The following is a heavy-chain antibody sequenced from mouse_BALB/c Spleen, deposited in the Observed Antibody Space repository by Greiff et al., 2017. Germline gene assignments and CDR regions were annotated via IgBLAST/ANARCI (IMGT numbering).Heavy chain of an antibody. J-gene: IGHJ2*01. CDR2: IDPANGNT. D-gene: IGHD4-1*01. V-gene: IGHV14-3*02. CDR3: ARLWDVSYFDY. Sequence: EVMLVESGAELVKPGASVKLSCTASGFNIKDTYMHWVKQRPEQGLEWIGRIDPANGNTKYDPKFQGKATITADTSSNTAYLQLSSLTSEDTAVYYCARLWDVSYFDYWGQGTTLTVSS. CDR1: GFNIKDTY.